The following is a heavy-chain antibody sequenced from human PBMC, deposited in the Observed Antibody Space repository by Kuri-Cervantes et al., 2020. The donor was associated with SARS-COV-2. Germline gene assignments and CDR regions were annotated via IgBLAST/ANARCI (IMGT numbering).Heavy chain of an antibody. J-gene: IGHJ3*02. V-gene: IGHV3-53*05. CDR3: ARRGYCSGGSCYSSLRGAFDI. CDR1: GFTFSSYG. CDR2: IYSGGST. D-gene: IGHD2-15*01. Sequence: GESLKISCAASGFTFSSYGMRWVRQAPGKGLEWVSVIYSGGSTYYADSVKGRFTISRDNSKNTLYLQMNSLRSEDTAVYYCARRGYCSGGSCYSSLRGAFDIWGQGTMVTVSS.